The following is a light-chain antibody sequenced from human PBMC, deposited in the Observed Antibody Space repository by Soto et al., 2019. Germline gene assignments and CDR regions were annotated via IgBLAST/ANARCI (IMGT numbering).Light chain of an antibody. Sequence: DIPMTQSPSSLSASVGDRVTITCRASQAIYSYLAWYQQKPGKVPTLLISAASTLQSGVPSRFSGSGSGTDFTLTISSLQPEDVATYYCQKFSAVPTFGGGTKVEI. V-gene: IGKV1-27*01. J-gene: IGKJ4*01. CDR1: QAIYSY. CDR3: QKFSAVPT. CDR2: AAS.